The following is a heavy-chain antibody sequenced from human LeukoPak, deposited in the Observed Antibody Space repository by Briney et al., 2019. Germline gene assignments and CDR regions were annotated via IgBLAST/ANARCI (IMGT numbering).Heavy chain of an antibody. J-gene: IGHJ6*04. D-gene: IGHD3-10*02. CDR1: GFTFSSYS. V-gene: IGHV3-21*01. Sequence: GGSLRLSCAASGFTFSSYSMNWGRQGPGKGLEWVSFISSSSSYIYYADSVQGRFTISRDNAKNPLYLQMNSLRAEDTAVYYCAELGITMIGGVWGKGTTVTISS. CDR2: ISSSSSYI. CDR3: AELGITMIGGV.